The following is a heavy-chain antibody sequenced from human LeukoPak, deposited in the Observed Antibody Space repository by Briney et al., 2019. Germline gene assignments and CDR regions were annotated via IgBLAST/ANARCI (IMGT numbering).Heavy chain of an antibody. J-gene: IGHJ4*02. Sequence: SSETLSLTCSVSDGSISNYYWSWIGQPPGKGLEWIGYMYNSGSTNYNPSLKSRVTISEDTSKNQFSLKVTSVTAADTAVYYCARHGGGYSFDYWGQGTLVTVSS. CDR3: ARHGGGYSFDY. V-gene: IGHV4-59*08. D-gene: IGHD5-24*01. CDR2: MYNSGST. CDR1: DGSISNYY.